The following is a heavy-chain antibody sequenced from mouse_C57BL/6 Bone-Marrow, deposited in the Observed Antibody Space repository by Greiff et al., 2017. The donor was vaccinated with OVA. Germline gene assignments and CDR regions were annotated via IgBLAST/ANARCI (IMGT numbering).Heavy chain of an antibody. CDR3: ARLRLWFAY. CDR1: GYTFTDYY. Sequence: VQLQQSGPVLVKPGASVKMSCKASGYTFTDYYMNWVKQSHGKSLEWIGVINPYNGGTSYNQKFKGKATLTVDKSSSTAYMELNSLTSEDSAVYYCARLRLWFAYWGQGTLVTVSA. V-gene: IGHV1-19*01. J-gene: IGHJ3*01. CDR2: INPYNGGT.